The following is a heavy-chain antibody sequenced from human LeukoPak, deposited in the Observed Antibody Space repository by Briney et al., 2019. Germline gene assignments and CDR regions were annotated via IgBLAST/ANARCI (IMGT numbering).Heavy chain of an antibody. V-gene: IGHV4-34*01. J-gene: IGHJ4*02. CDR2: INLSGST. D-gene: IGHD1-26*01. CDR1: GGSFSDYY. CDR3: ARGYGSDDYYFDY. Sequence: SETLSLTCAVYGGSFSDYYWNWIRQPPGKGLEWIGEINLSGSTNYNPSLKSRVTISVDTSKNQFSLKLRSVTAADTAVYYCARGYGSDDYYFDYWGQGTLVTVSA.